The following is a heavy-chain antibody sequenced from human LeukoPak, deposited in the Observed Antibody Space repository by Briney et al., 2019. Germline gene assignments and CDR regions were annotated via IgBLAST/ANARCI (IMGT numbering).Heavy chain of an antibody. CDR3: ARGCSSTSCYAQGDY. J-gene: IGHJ4*02. Sequence: SETLSLTCAVYGRSFSGYYWSWIRQPPGKGLEWIGEINHSGSTNYNPSLKSRVTISVDTSKNQFSLKLSSVTAADTAVYYCARGCSSTSCYAQGDYWGQGTLVTVSS. D-gene: IGHD2-2*01. CDR2: INHSGST. CDR1: GRSFSGYY. V-gene: IGHV4-34*01.